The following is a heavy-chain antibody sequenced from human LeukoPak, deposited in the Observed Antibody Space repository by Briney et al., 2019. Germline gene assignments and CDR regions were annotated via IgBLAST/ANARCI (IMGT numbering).Heavy chain of an antibody. CDR3: ARAPYSYDSSGYYRFDY. CDR2: MNPNSGNT. D-gene: IGHD3-22*01. V-gene: IGHV1-8*01. J-gene: IGHJ4*02. CDR1: GYTFTSYD. Sequence: GASVKVSCKASGYTFTSYDINWVRQATGQGLEWMGWMNPNSGNTGYAQKFQGRVTMTRNTSISTAYMELRSLRSEDTAVYYCARAPYSYDSSGYYRFDYWGQGTLVTVSS.